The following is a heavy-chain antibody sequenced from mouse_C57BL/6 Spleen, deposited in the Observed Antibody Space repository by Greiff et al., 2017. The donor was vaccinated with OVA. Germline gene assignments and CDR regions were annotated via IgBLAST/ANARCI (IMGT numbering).Heavy chain of an antibody. CDR2: ISYDGSN. CDR1: GYSITSGYY. Sequence: EVKLMESGPGLVKPSQSLSLTCSVTGYSITSGYYWNWIRQFPGNKLEWMGYISYDGSNNYNPSLKNRISITRDTSKNQFFLKLNSVTTEDTATYYCARGPYYAMDYWGQGTSVTVSS. V-gene: IGHV3-6*01. J-gene: IGHJ4*01. CDR3: ARGPYYAMDY.